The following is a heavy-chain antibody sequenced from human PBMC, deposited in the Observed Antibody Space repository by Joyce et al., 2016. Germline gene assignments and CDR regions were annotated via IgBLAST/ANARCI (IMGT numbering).Heavy chain of an antibody. CDR1: GFTFSNYG. CDR2: IWFDGSQK. J-gene: IGHJ4*02. Sequence: QVQLVESGGGVALPGGSLRLSCAASGFTFSNYGMHWVRQAPGKGLEWVAVIWFDGSQKFYANYVKGRFTISRDNSKNTLYLQINSLRAEDTAAYYCARDLQHLNGALDSWGQGTLVTVSS. CDR3: ARDLQHLNGALDS. V-gene: IGHV3-33*01. D-gene: IGHD6-13*01.